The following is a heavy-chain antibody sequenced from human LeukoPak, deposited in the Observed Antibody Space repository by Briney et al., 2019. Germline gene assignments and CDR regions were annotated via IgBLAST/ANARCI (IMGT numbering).Heavy chain of an antibody. CDR1: GFTFSSYA. CDR3: AKADIITMVRGVTLDAFDI. D-gene: IGHD3-10*01. Sequence: PGGSLRLSCAASGFTFSSYAMSWVRQAPGKGLEWVSAISGSGGSTYYADSVKGRFTISRDNSKNTLYLQMNSLRAEDTAVYYCAKADIITMVRGVTLDAFDIWGQGTMVTVSS. CDR2: ISGSGGST. J-gene: IGHJ3*02. V-gene: IGHV3-23*01.